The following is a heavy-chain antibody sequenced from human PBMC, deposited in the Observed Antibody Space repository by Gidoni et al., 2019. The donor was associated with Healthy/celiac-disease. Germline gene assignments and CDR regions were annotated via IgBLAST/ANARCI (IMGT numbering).Heavy chain of an antibody. Sequence: QVQLVQSGAEVKKPGASVKVSCQASGYTFPSYYMHWVRQAPGQGLEWMGIINPSGGSTSYAQKFQGRVTMTRDTSTSTVYMELSSLRSEDTAVYYCARDQGEIVATTLYYYYYGMDVWGQGTTVTVSS. CDR3: ARDQGEIVATTLYYYYYGMDV. J-gene: IGHJ6*02. D-gene: IGHD5-12*01. CDR1: GYTFPSYY. CDR2: INPSGGST. V-gene: IGHV1-46*01.